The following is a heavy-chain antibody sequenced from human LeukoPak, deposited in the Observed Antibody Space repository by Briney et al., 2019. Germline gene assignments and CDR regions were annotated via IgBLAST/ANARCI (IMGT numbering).Heavy chain of an antibody. D-gene: IGHD6-13*01. J-gene: IGHJ4*02. Sequence: GGSLRLSCAASGFTFSNYWMSWVRQAPGKGLEWVAKIKQDGSEEYYVDSVKGRFTISRDNAKNSLYLQMNSLRAEDTAVYYCARDGKGQQLGTDYFDYWGQGTLVTVSS. CDR2: IKQDGSEE. V-gene: IGHV3-7*03. CDR1: GFTFSNYW. CDR3: ARDGKGQQLGTDYFDY.